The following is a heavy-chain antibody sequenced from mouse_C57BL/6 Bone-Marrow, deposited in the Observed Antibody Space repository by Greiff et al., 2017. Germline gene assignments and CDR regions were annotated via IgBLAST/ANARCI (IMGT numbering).Heavy chain of an antibody. CDR2: IYPGSGNT. V-gene: IGHV1-76*01. CDR1: GYTFTDYY. D-gene: IGHD1-2*01. CDR3: ARGDYYGLFDY. J-gene: IGHJ2*01. Sequence: QVQLKESGAELVRPGASVKLSCKASGYTFTDYYINWVKQRPGQGLEWIARIYPGSGNTYYIEKFKGKATLTAEKSSSTAYMQLSSLTSEDSAVYFCARGDYYGLFDYWGQGTTLTVSS.